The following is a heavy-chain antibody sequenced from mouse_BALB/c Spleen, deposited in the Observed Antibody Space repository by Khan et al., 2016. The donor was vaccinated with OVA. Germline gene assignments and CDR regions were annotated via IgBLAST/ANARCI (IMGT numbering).Heavy chain of an antibody. CDR1: GYSITSSYA. V-gene: IGHV3-2*02. J-gene: IGHJ2*01. CDR2: ISYSDST. Sequence: EVKLLESGPGLVKPSQSLSLTCTVTGYSITSSYAWNWIRQFPGNKLEWMGYISYSDSTSYNPSLKSRISITRDTSQNQFFLQLNSVTTEDTATYYCARGNYYGYYFDYWGQGTTLTVSS. D-gene: IGHD1-1*01. CDR3: ARGNYYGYYFDY.